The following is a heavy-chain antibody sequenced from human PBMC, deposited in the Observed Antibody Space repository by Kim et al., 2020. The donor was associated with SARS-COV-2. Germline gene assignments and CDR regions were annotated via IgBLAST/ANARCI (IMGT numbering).Heavy chain of an antibody. D-gene: IGHD6-19*01. V-gene: IGHV3-33*01. J-gene: IGHJ4*02. Sequence: GGSLRLSCAASGFTFSSYGMHWVRQAPGKGLEWVAVIWYDGSNKYYADSVKGRFTISRDNSKNTLYLQMNSLRAEDTAVYYCARAGYSSGWYFVYWGQGTLVTVSS. CDR2: IWYDGSNK. CDR1: GFTFSSYG. CDR3: ARAGYSSGWYFVY.